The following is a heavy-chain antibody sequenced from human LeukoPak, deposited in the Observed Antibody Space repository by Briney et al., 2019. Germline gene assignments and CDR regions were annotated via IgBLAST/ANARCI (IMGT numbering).Heavy chain of an antibody. CDR2: ISWNSGSM. CDR1: GFTFDDYA. J-gene: IGHJ4*02. CDR3: ARDSVGAISL. Sequence: PGGSLRLSCAASGFTFDDYAMHWVRQAPGKGLEWVSGISWNSGSMDYADSVKGRFTISRDNAKNSLYLQMNSLRAEDTAVYYCARDSVGAISLWGQGTLVTVSS. D-gene: IGHD1-26*01. V-gene: IGHV3-9*01.